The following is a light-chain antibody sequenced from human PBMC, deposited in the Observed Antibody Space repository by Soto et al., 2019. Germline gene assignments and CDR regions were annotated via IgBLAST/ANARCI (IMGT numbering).Light chain of an antibody. CDR2: GAS. CDR3: HQRKSWPRT. CDR1: QSVSSN. Sequence: EIVMTQSPATLSVSPGERATLSCRASQSVSSNLAWYQQKPGQAPRLLIYGASTRATGIPARFSGSGSGTEFTLTISSLEPEDFAVYYCHQRKSWPRTFGQGTKVDIK. J-gene: IGKJ1*01. V-gene: IGKV3-15*01.